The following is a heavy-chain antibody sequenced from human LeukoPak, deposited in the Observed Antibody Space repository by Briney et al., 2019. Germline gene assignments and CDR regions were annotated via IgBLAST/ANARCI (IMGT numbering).Heavy chain of an antibody. Sequence: PSETLSLTCTVSGGSISSYYWSWIRQPAGKGLEWIGRIYTSGSTNYNPSLKSRVTMSVDTSKNQFSLKLSSVTAADTAVYYCARERRDTAMVAPNWFDPWGQGTLVTVSS. CDR1: GGSISSYY. D-gene: IGHD5-18*01. CDR2: IYTSGST. V-gene: IGHV4-4*07. CDR3: ARERRDTAMVAPNWFDP. J-gene: IGHJ5*02.